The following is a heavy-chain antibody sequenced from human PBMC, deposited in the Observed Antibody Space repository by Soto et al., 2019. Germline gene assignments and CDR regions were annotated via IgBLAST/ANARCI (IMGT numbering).Heavy chain of an antibody. D-gene: IGHD2-2*01. CDR1: GYTFTSYA. Sequence: QVQLVQSGSELKKPGASVKVSCKASGYTFTSYAMNWVRQAPGQGLEWMGWINTNTGNTTYAQGFTGRFVFSLDTSASPAYLQVSSLKAEDTAVYYCAGGIEEGAGYKQLLGYFDYWGQGTLVTVSS. CDR2: INTNTGNT. V-gene: IGHV7-4-1*02. CDR3: AGGIEEGAGYKQLLGYFDY. J-gene: IGHJ4*02.